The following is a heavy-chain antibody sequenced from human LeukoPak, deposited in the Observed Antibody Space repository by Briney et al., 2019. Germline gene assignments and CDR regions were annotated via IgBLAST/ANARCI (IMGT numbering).Heavy chain of an antibody. D-gene: IGHD3-22*01. CDR3: ARGGDTYYYDSSGPSQP. V-gene: IGHV1-2*02. CDR2: INPNSGGT. CDR1: GYTFTGYY. Sequence: ASVTVSCKASGYTFTGYYMHWVRQAPGQGLEWMGWINPNSGGTNYAQKFQGRVTMTRDTSISTAYMELSRLRSDDTAVYYCARGGDTYYYDSSGPSQPWGQGTLVTVSS. J-gene: IGHJ5*02.